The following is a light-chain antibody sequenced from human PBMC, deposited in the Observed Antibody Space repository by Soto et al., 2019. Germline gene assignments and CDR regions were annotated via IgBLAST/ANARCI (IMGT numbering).Light chain of an antibody. CDR2: GAS. CDR3: QQYGISPRT. Sequence: EIVLTQSPGTLSLSPGERATLSCRASQSVSSSYLAWYQQKPGQAPSLLIYGASSRATGIPDRFSGSGSGTDFTLTISRLEPEDFAVYYCQQYGISPRTFGRGTKVEVK. CDR1: QSVSSSY. J-gene: IGKJ1*01. V-gene: IGKV3-20*01.